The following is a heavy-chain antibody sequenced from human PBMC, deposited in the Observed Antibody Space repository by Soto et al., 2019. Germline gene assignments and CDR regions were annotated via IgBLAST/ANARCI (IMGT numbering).Heavy chain of an antibody. V-gene: IGHV3-48*02. D-gene: IGHD1-26*01. CDR1: GFTFSSYS. J-gene: IGHJ4*02. Sequence: GGSLRLSCAASGFTFSSYSMNWVRQAPGKGLEWISYINSDSSVTNYADSVKGLVTISRDNAKDSVYLQMNSLRDADTAVYYCARDHSILGVLGYWGQGTLVTVSS. CDR3: ARDHSILGVLGY. CDR2: INSDSSVT.